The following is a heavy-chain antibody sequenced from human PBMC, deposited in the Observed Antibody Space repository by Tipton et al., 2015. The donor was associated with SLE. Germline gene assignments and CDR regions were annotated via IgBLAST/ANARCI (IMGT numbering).Heavy chain of an antibody. J-gene: IGHJ4*02. CDR3: ARGPRGALLWFGDPGFDY. V-gene: IGHV4-38-2*01. Sequence: TLSLTCAVSGYSISSGYYWGWIRQPPGKGLEWIGEINHSGSTNYNPSLKSRVTISVDTSKNQFSLKLSSVTAADTAVYYCARGPRGALLWFGDPGFDYWGQGTLVTVSS. D-gene: IGHD3-10*01. CDR1: GYSISSGYY. CDR2: INHSGST.